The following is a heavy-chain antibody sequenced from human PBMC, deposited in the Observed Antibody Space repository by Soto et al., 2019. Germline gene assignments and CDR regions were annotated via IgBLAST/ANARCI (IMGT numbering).Heavy chain of an antibody. J-gene: IGHJ4*02. D-gene: IGHD6-6*01. V-gene: IGHV4-34*01. Sequence: LSLTCAVYGGSFSGYYWSWIRQPPGKGLEWIGEINHSGSTNYNPSLKSRVTISVDTSKNQFSLKLSSVTAADTAVYYCARGRGRIAARAIYWGQGTLVTVSS. CDR2: INHSGST. CDR1: GGSFSGYY. CDR3: ARGRGRIAARAIY.